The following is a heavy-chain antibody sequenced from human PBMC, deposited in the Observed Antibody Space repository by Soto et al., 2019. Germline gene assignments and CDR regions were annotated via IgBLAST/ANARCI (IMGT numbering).Heavy chain of an antibody. J-gene: IGHJ4*02. V-gene: IGHV3-23*01. D-gene: IGHD5-12*01. CDR3: SRDSYDHPPNDY. CDR2: ISGSGGST. Sequence: GSPKLSCATSGFTLSSYAIRWFRHAAGKGLEGVSAISGSGGSTYYADSVKGRFTISRDNSKNTLYLQMNSLKTEDTAVYYCSRDSYDHPPNDYWAQGTLVTVSS. CDR1: GFTLSSYA.